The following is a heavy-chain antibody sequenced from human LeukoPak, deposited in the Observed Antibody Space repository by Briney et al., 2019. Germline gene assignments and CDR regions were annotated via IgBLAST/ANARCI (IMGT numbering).Heavy chain of an antibody. CDR3: ARSYGSGSSYGMDV. CDR2: IYYSGST. J-gene: IGHJ6*04. V-gene: IGHV4-39*01. CDR1: GGSISSSSYY. Sequence: SETLSLTCTVSGGSISSSSYYWGWIRQPPGKGLEWIGSIYYSGSTYYNPSLKSRVTISVDTSKNQFSLKLSSVTAADTAVYYCARSYGSGSSYGMDVWGKGTTVTVSS. D-gene: IGHD3-10*01.